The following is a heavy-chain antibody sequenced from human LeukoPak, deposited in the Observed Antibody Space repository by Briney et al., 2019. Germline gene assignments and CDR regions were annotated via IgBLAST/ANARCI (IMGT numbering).Heavy chain of an antibody. Sequence: GASVKVSCKVSGYTLTELSMHWVRQAPGKGLEWMGGFDPGDGETIYAQKFQGRVTMTEDTSTDTAYMELSSLRSEDTAVYYCATAERYSSSWYAPEYWGQGTLVTVSS. J-gene: IGHJ4*02. CDR3: ATAERYSSSWYAPEY. CDR1: GYTLTELS. CDR2: FDPGDGET. V-gene: IGHV1-24*01. D-gene: IGHD6-13*01.